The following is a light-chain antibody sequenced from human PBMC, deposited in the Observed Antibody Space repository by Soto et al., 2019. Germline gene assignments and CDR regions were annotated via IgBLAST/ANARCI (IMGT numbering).Light chain of an antibody. Sequence: EIVLTQSPGTLSLSPGERATLSCRASQSVSSYLAWYQQKGGQAPRLLIYDASNRATGIPARFSGSGSGTDFTRTISRLEPEDFAVYYCQQRSDWPTFGGGTKVESK. J-gene: IGKJ4*01. CDR2: DAS. CDR3: QQRSDWPT. CDR1: QSVSSY. V-gene: IGKV3-11*01.